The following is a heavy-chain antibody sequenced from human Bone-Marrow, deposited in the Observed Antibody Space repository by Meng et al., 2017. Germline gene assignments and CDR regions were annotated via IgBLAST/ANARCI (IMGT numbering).Heavy chain of an antibody. CDR2: IIPIFGTA. Sequence: SVKVSCKPSGYNFPDYWLHWVRRAPGQGLEWMGGIIPIFGTANYAQKFQGRVTITADESTSTAYMELSSLRSEDTAVYYCASLLRQTYDSSGYYYYDYYYYGMDVWGQGTTVTVSS. V-gene: IGHV1-69*13. J-gene: IGHJ6*02. CDR1: GYNFPDYW. CDR3: ASLLRQTYDSSGYYYYDYYYYGMDV. D-gene: IGHD3-22*01.